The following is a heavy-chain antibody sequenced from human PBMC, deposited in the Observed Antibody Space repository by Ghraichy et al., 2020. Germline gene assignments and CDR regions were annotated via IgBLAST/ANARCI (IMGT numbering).Heavy chain of an antibody. D-gene: IGHD2-8*02. V-gene: IGHV3-7*03. CDR2: IKEDGSEK. J-gene: IGHJ4*02. Sequence: GGSLRLSCAASGFTFSRYWMSWVRQGPGKGLELVANIKEDGSEKYYVDSVKGRFTISRENAKNSLYLQMNSLRAEDTALYYCARDPWIWDWLDWGQGTLVTVSS. CDR3: ARDPWIWDWLD. CDR1: GFTFSRYW.